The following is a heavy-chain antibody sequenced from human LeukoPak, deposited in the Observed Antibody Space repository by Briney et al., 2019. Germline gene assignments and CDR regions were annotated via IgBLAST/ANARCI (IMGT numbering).Heavy chain of an antibody. V-gene: IGHV6-1*01. CDR2: TYRGSS. CDR1: GDSVSGNIVA. CDR3: VRGQYSAFDI. Sequence: SQTLSLTCAVSGDSVSGNIVAWNWIRQSPSRGLEWLGRTYRGSSYYAPSMKSRISISPDTSRNQFSLHLNSVTPEDTAVYFCVRGQYSAFDIWGQGTLVIVSS. D-gene: IGHD2-21*01. J-gene: IGHJ3*02.